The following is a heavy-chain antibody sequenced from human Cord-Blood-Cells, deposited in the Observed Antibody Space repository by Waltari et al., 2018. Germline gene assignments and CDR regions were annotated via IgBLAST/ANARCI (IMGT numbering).Heavy chain of an antibody. CDR2: SYSGGST. V-gene: IGHV3-53*01. CDR3: ARGTPQRETHWYFDL. CDR1: GFPVSSHY. D-gene: IGHD1-26*01. J-gene: IGHJ2*01. Sequence: EVQLVESGGGLIQPGGSLRLSCAASGFPVSSHYMSWVRQAPGKGLEWFSVSYSGGSTYYADSVKDRFTISRDNSKNTLYLQMNSLRAEDTAVYYCARGTPQRETHWYFDLWGRGTLVTVSS.